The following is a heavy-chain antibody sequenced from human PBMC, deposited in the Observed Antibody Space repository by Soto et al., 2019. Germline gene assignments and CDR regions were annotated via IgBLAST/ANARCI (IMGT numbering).Heavy chain of an antibody. Sequence: GGSLRLSCAASGFTFSSYSMNWVRQAPGKGLEWVSYISSSSSTIYYADSVKGRFTISRDNAKNSLFLQMNSLRAEVSAVYYCARQYARRVPSPFDYWGQGTLVTVS. J-gene: IGHJ4*02. V-gene: IGHV3-48*01. CDR3: ARQYARRVPSPFDY. D-gene: IGHD1-1*01. CDR1: GFTFSSYS. CDR2: ISSSSSTI.